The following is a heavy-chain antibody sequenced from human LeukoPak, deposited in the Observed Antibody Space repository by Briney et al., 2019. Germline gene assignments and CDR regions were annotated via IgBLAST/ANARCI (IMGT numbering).Heavy chain of an antibody. CDR3: ARDREDIVATIKGSTWFDP. D-gene: IGHD5-12*01. CDR1: GFTFSSYG. V-gene: IGHV3-33*01. J-gene: IGHJ5*02. Sequence: GRSLRLSCAASGFTFSSYGMHWVRQAPGKGLEWVAVIWYDGSNKYYADSVKGRFTISRDNSKTTLYLQMNSLRAEDTPLYYCARDREDIVATIKGSTWFDPWGQGTLVTVSS. CDR2: IWYDGSNK.